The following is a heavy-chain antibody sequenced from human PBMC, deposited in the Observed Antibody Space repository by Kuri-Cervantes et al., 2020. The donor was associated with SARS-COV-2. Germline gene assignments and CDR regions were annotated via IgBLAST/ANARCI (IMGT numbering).Heavy chain of an antibody. D-gene: IGHD1-26*01. J-gene: IGHJ6*02. V-gene: IGHV3-74*01. CDR2: INSDGSST. CDR1: GFTFSSYW. CDR3: AKGLGAIRGSYYYYGMDV. Sequence: GGSLRLSCAAAGFTFSSYWMHWVRQAPGKGLVWVSRINSDGSSTSYADSVKGRFTISRDNSKNSLYLQMNSLRTEDTALYYCAKGLGAIRGSYYYYGMDVWGQGTTVTVSS.